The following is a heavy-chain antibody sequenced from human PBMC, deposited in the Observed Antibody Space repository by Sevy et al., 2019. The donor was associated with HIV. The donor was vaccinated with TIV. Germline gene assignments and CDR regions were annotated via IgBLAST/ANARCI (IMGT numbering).Heavy chain of an antibody. V-gene: IGHV3-7*03. Sequence: GGSLRLSCAASGFTFSSYWMSWVRQAPGKGLEWVANIKQDGSEKYYVDSVKGRFTISRDNAKNSLYLQMNSLRAEDTDVYYCARGLKLWFRENRVFDYWGQGTLVTVSS. D-gene: IGHD3-10*01. CDR1: GFTFSSYW. CDR2: IKQDGSEK. J-gene: IGHJ4*02. CDR3: ARGLKLWFRENRVFDY.